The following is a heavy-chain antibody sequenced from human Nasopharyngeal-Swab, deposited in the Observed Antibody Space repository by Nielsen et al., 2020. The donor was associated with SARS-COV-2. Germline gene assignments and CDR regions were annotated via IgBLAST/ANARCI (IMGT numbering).Heavy chain of an antibody. J-gene: IGHJ4*02. CDR2: ISGSGGST. CDR3: ARAPPYIVVVPAATNNYFDY. D-gene: IGHD2-2*01. V-gene: IGHV3-23*01. Sequence: WIRQPPGQGLEWVSAISGSGGSTYYADSVKGRFTISRDNSKNTLYLQMNSLRAEDTAVYYCARAPPYIVVVPAATNNYFDYWGQGTLVTVSS.